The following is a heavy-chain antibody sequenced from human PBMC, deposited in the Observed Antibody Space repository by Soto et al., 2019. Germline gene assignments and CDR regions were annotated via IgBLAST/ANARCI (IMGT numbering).Heavy chain of an antibody. CDR3: ARGRDIVVVVAATAFDY. CDR2: MNPNSGNT. Sequence: ASVKVSCKASGYTFTSYDINWVRQATGQGLERMGWMNPNSGNTGYAQKFQGRVTMTRNTSISTAYMELSSLRSEDTAVYYCARGRDIVVVVAATAFDYWGQGTLVTVSS. CDR1: GYTFTSYD. J-gene: IGHJ4*02. V-gene: IGHV1-8*01. D-gene: IGHD2-15*01.